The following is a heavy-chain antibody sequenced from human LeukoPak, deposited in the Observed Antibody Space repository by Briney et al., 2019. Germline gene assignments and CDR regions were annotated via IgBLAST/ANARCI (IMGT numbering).Heavy chain of an antibody. Sequence: PSETLSLTCAVYGGSFSGYYWSWIRQPPGKGLEWIGEINHSGSTNYNPSLKSRVTMSVDTSKNQFSLKLSSVTAADTAVYYCASLTMIVVPWGQGTLVTVSS. D-gene: IGHD3-22*01. V-gene: IGHV4-34*01. CDR1: GGSFSGYY. CDR3: ASLTMIVVP. J-gene: IGHJ4*02. CDR2: INHSGST.